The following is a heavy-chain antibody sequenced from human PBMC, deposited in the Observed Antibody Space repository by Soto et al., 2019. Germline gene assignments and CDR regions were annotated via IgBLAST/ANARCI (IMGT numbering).Heavy chain of an antibody. V-gene: IGHV4-30-4*02. CDR2: IYYSGRT. CDR1: GGSISSGNYY. J-gene: IGHJ4*02. D-gene: IGHD3-22*01. Sequence: PSETLSLTCSVSGGSISSGNYYWSWFRQHPGKGLEWIGYIYYSGRTYHNSSLKSRVTISVDPSKNQFSLKLSPVTAAHTAVVYCARGGGGYYDSSGYYPVDYWGQGTLVTVSS. CDR3: ARGGGGYYDSSGYYPVDY.